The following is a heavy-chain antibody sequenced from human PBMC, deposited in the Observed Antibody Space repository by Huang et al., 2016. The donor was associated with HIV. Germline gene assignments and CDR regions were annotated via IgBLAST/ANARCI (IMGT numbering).Heavy chain of an antibody. CDR3: SPSGDDYFYFYMDV. Sequence: QLVESGGDSVQSGRSLRLSCRGSGFIFNDFAINWFRQSPGKVLEWIGFVIIKAFGGASKSAPYVQDRFTVSRDEAKNVAFLQMDNLQVDDTAIYYCSPSGDDYFYFYMDVWGNGTTVIVS. J-gene: IGHJ6*03. CDR1: GFIFNDFA. D-gene: IGHD4-17*01. V-gene: IGHV3-49*03. CDR2: VIIKAFGGAS.